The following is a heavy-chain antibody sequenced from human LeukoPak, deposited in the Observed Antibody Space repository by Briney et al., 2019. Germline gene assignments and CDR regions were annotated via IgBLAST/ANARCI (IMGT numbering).Heavy chain of an antibody. CDR3: ARSLNGDPPDLDY. CDR2: IWYDGSNK. V-gene: IGHV3-33*01. J-gene: IGHJ4*02. Sequence: PGRSLRLSCAASGFTFSTCGMHWVRQASGKGLEWVTVIWYDGSNKFYADSVKGRFTISRDNSNNMLYLQMSSLRAEDTAVYYCARSLNGDPPDLDYWGQGTLVTVSS. D-gene: IGHD4-17*01. CDR1: GFTFSTCG.